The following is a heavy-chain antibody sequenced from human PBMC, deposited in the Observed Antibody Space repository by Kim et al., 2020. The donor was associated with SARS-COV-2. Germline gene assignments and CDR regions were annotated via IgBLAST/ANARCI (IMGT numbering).Heavy chain of an antibody. J-gene: IGHJ6*02. D-gene: IGHD1-7*01. CDR3: ARENLIPGAGTMVYYGMDV. Sequence: GRFTISRENSKNTLYLQMNSLRAEDTAVYYCARENLIPGAGTMVYYGMDVWGQGTTVTVSS. V-gene: IGHV3-30*07.